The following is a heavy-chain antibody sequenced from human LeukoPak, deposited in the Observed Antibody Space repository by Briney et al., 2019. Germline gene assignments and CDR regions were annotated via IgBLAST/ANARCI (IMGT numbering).Heavy chain of an antibody. CDR1: GFTFSSYA. Sequence: QCGGCLRLSCAASGFTFSSYAMSWVRQAAGKGLEWVSAISGSGTSAYYADSVKGPFTIYRDNPKNPLYLQMNSLRAEDTAVYYCASPSWYYGSGIGYAFDIWGQGTMVTVSS. V-gene: IGHV3-23*01. D-gene: IGHD3-10*01. CDR3: ASPSWYYGSGIGYAFDI. J-gene: IGHJ3*02. CDR2: ISGSGTSA.